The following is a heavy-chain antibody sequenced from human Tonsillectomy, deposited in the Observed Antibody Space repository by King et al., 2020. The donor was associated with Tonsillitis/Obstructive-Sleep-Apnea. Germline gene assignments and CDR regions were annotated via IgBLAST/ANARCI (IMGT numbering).Heavy chain of an antibody. Sequence: QLVQSGAEVKKPGASVKDSCKASGYTFTSYDINWVRQATGQGLEWMGWMNPNSGNTCYAQKFQGRVTMTRNTSITTAYMELSSLRFEDTAVYYCARPGIAVAGHSWFDPWGQGTLVTVSS. CDR1: GYTFTSYD. CDR3: ARPGIAVAGHSWFDP. V-gene: IGHV1-8*01. CDR2: MNPNSGNT. J-gene: IGHJ5*02. D-gene: IGHD6-19*01.